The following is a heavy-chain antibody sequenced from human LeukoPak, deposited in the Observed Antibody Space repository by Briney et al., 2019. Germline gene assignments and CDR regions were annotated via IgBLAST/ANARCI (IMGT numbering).Heavy chain of an antibody. CDR1: GFSSSSYA. CDR3: ARATFNYYDSSGYYNY. V-gene: IGHV3-64*01. J-gene: IGHJ4*02. D-gene: IGHD3-22*01. Sequence: GGSLRLSCAAPGFSSSSYAMHWVRQAPGKGLEYVSAISSKGGSTYYASSVKGRFTISRDNSKNTLYLQMGSLRAEDMAVYYCARATFNYYDSSGYYNYWGQGTLATVSS. CDR2: ISSKGGST.